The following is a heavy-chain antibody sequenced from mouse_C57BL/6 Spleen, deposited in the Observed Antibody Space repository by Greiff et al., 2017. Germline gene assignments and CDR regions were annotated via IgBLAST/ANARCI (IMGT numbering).Heavy chain of an antibody. D-gene: IGHD2-1*01. CDR3: AGGKRAMDY. V-gene: IGHV1-9*01. J-gene: IGHJ4*01. CDR1: GYTFTDYW. Sequence: VQLQQSGAELVKPGASVKLSCKASGYTFTDYWIEWVKQRPGHGLEWIGEILPGSGSTNYNEKFKGKATLTADTSSNTAYMQLNSRTTEDSAIYDCAGGKRAMDYWGQGTSVTVSS. CDR2: ILPGSGST.